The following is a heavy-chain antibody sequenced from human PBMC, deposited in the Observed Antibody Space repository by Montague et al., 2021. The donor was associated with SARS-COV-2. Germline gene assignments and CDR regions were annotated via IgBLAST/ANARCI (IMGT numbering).Heavy chain of an antibody. J-gene: IGHJ4*02. CDR2: INHSGST. CDR1: GGSFSGYY. V-gene: IGHV4-34*01. Sequence: SETLSLTCAVYGGSFSGYYWSWIRQPPGKGLEWIGEINHSGSTNXNSSLKSRVTISVDTSKNQFSLKLSSVTAADTAVYYCARDRYSSSWYGQKYYFDYWGQGTLVTVSS. CDR3: ARDRYSSSWYGQKYYFDY. D-gene: IGHD6-13*01.